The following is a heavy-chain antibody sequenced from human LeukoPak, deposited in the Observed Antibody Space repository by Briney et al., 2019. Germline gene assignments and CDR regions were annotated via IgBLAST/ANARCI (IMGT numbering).Heavy chain of an antibody. Sequence: GGSLRLSCAASGFTFSSYGMSWVRQAPGKGLEWVSTISSSGGSTYYADSVKGRSTISRDNSKNTLYLQMNSLRAEDTAVYYCARRYCTSTSCSYFDYWGQGTLVTVSS. D-gene: IGHD2-2*01. CDR2: ISSSGGST. J-gene: IGHJ4*02. CDR3: ARRYCTSTSCSYFDY. CDR1: GFTFSSYG. V-gene: IGHV3-23*01.